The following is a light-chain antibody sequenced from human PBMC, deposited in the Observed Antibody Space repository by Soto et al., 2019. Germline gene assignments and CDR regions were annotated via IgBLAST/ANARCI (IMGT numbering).Light chain of an antibody. J-gene: IGLJ3*02. CDR1: TSDVGSYNY. Sequence: QSVLTQPRSVSGSPGQSVYISCTGTTSDVGSYNYVSWYQQHPGKAPRLMIYDVRKRPSGVPDRFSGSKSGNTASLTISGLRAEDEADYYCCSYAGSYVWVFGGGTKLTVL. CDR2: DVR. CDR3: CSYAGSYVWV. V-gene: IGLV2-11*01.